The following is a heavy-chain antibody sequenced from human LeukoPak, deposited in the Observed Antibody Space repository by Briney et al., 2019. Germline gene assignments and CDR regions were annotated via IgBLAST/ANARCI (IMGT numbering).Heavy chain of an antibody. Sequence: SETLSLTCTVSGGSISSSNYYWGGIRQRPGKGLEWIGTIYYSGTTYYNPSLESRVTISEDTSKNQFSLTLRSVTAADTAVYYCARQISDYYYYYMDVWGKGTTVTVSS. V-gene: IGHV4-39*01. D-gene: IGHD3-10*01. J-gene: IGHJ6*03. CDR2: IYYSGTT. CDR3: ARQISDYYYYYMDV. CDR1: GGSISSSNYY.